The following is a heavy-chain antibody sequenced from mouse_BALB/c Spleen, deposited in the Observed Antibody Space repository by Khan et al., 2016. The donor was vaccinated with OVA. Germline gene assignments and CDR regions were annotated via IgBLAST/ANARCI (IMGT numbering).Heavy chain of an antibody. CDR2: VNPNNGGT. J-gene: IGHJ1*01. V-gene: IGHV1-26*01. D-gene: IGHD1-1*01. CDR1: GYSFTGYY. CDR3: AIYHGYFDV. Sequence: VQLKESGPDLVKPGASVKISCKASGYSFTGYYIHWVKQSHGKSLEWIGRVNPNNGGTSSNQKFKGKAILTVDKSSNTAYMELRSLTSEDSAVYSCAIYHGYFDVWGAGTTVTGSS.